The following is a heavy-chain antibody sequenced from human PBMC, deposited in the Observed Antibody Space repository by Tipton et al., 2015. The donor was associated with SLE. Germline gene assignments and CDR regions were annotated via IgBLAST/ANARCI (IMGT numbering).Heavy chain of an antibody. CDR3: AREGQYQGWFDP. CDR2: IYYSGRT. CDR1: GGSISRSSHY. J-gene: IGHJ5*02. V-gene: IGHV4-39*07. Sequence: LSLTCTVSGGSISRSSHYWGWIRQPPGKGLEWIGSIYYSGRTYYNSSLKSRVTISVDTSKNQFSLKLSSVTAADTAVYYCAREGQYQGWFDPWGQGTLVTVSS. D-gene: IGHD2-2*01.